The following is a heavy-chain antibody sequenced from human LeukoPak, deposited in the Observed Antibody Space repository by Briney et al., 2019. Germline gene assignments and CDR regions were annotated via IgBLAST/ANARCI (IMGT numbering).Heavy chain of an antibody. Sequence: GGSLRLSCATSGFSFNKYAIHWIRQAPGKGLEWVALMSYDGRTEYYIDSVKGRFTISRDNSKSTVFLQMNSLRDEDTAVYFCARDVAEDGIFYYLDYWGQGTLVTVSS. J-gene: IGHJ4*02. CDR1: GFSFNKYA. CDR3: ARDVAEDGIFYYLDY. CDR2: MSYDGRTE. V-gene: IGHV3-30-3*01. D-gene: IGHD6-13*01.